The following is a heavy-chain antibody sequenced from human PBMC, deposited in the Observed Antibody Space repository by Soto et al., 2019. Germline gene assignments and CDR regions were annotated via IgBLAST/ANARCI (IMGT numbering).Heavy chain of an antibody. CDR2: IWYDGSNK. Sequence: VQLVESGGGVVQPGRSLRLSCAASGFTFSSYGMHWVRQAPGKGLEWVGVIWYDGSNKYYADSVKGRFTISRDNSKNTLYLQMNSLRAEDTAVYYCARAKLVDAFDIWGQGTMVTVSS. D-gene: IGHD6-6*01. CDR3: ARAKLVDAFDI. V-gene: IGHV3-33*01. J-gene: IGHJ3*02. CDR1: GFTFSSYG.